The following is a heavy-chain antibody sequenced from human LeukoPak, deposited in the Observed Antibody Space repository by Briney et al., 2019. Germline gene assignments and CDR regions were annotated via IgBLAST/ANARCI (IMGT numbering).Heavy chain of an antibody. Sequence: PSETLSLTCTVSGGSISPYFWSWIRQPPGKGLEWIGYIYYRGSTNYNPSLKSRVTISLDTSKDQFSLKLSSVTAADTAVYYCARRQYCGGDCYHGGFDYWGQGTLVTVSS. D-gene: IGHD2-21*02. V-gene: IGHV4-59*08. CDR2: IYYRGST. CDR3: ARRQYCGGDCYHGGFDY. J-gene: IGHJ4*02. CDR1: GGSISPYF.